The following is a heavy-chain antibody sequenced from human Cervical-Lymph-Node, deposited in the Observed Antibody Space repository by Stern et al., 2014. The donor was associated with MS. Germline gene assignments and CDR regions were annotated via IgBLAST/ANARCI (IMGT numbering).Heavy chain of an antibody. D-gene: IGHD4-17*01. V-gene: IGHV4-59*08. CDR1: GGSMSGYY. CDR3: ARMTQLLRSDCDP. CDR2: ISYPGST. J-gene: IGHJ5*02. Sequence: VQLVQSGPGLVKPSETLSLTCSVSGGSMSGYYWSWIRQPPGKGLEWIGYISYPGSTTYTPSHRSRFTIPADPSKTHLSLNRASVTAADTAVYYCARMTQLLRSDCDPWGRGTLVIVSS.